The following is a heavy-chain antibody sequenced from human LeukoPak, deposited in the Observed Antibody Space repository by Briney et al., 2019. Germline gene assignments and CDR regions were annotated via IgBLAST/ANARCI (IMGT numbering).Heavy chain of an antibody. J-gene: IGHJ4*02. Sequence: GGSLRLSCAASGFTFSSYAMSCVRQAPGKGLEGVSAISGHGGSTYYAEAVKGRFTISRDNSKNTLYLQMNSLRAEDTAVYYCAKDANEDYDSSGYYKTHFDYWGQGTLVTVSS. CDR3: AKDANEDYDSSGYYKTHFDY. CDR2: ISGHGGST. V-gene: IGHV3-23*01. D-gene: IGHD3-22*01. CDR1: GFTFSSYA.